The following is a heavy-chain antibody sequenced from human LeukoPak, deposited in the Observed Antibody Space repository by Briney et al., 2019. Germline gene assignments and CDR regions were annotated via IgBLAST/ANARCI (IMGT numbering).Heavy chain of an antibody. J-gene: IGHJ4*02. Sequence: PGGSLRLSCAASGFTFSSYSMNWVRQAPGEGLEWVSYISGSSNTIYYADSVKGRFTISRDTAKNSLYLQMNSLRDEDSAVYYCARGYCSSNSCAFDYWGKGTLVTVSS. V-gene: IGHV3-48*02. D-gene: IGHD2-2*01. CDR3: ARGYCSSNSCAFDY. CDR2: ISGSSNTI. CDR1: GFTFSSYS.